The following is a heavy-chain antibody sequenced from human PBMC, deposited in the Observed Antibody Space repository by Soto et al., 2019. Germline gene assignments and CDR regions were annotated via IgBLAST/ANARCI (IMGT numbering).Heavy chain of an antibody. J-gene: IGHJ4*01. D-gene: IGHD6-13*01. Sequence: LSCAASGFTFSSYAMSWVRQAPGKGLEWVSAISGSGGITYYADSVKGRFTISRDNSNNTLFLQMNSLRADDTAVYYCAKRGSSGWSNFDYWGQGTLVTVSS. CDR1: GFTFSSYA. V-gene: IGHV3-23*01. CDR2: ISGSGGIT. CDR3: AKRGSSGWSNFDY.